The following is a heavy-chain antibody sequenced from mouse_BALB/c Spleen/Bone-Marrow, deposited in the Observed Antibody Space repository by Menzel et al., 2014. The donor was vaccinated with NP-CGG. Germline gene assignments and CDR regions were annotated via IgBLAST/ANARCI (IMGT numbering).Heavy chain of an antibody. V-gene: IGHV1-87*01. Sequence: QVQLQQSGAELARPGASVKLSCKASGYTVTSYWMQWIKQRPGQGLEWIGAIYPGYGDTTYTQKFKGKATLTADKSSSTAYMQLSSLASEDSAVYYCARSRGWYFDVWGEGTTVTVSS. J-gene: IGHJ1*01. CDR2: IYPGYGDT. CDR1: GYTVTSYW. CDR3: ARSRGWYFDV.